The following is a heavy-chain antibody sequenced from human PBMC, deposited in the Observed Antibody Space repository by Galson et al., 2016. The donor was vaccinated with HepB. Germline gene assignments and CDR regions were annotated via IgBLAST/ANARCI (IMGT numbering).Heavy chain of an antibody. CDR2: ISSSSSTI. CDR1: GFTFSSYS. Sequence: SLRLSCAASGFTFSSYSMNWVRQAPGKGLEWVSCISSSSSTIYYADSVKGRFTISRDNAKNSLYLQMNSLRDEDTAVYYCARDGPGWVMATITILVYYYGRDGWGQGTTVTVSS. J-gene: IGHJ6*02. V-gene: IGHV3-48*02. CDR3: ARDGPGWVMATITILVYYYGRDG. D-gene: IGHD5-24*01.